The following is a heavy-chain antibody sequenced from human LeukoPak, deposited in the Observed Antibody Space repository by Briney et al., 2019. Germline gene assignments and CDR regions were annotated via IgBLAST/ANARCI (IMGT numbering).Heavy chain of an antibody. CDR1: GGSISSYY. CDR2: IYTSGST. D-gene: IGHD5-18*01. J-gene: IGHJ6*02. V-gene: IGHV4-4*07. CDR3: ARDLLDTAMVHYYDYYGMDV. Sequence: SETLSLTCTVSGGSISSYYWSWLRQPAGKGLEWIGRIYTSGSTNYNPSLKSRVTMSVDTSKNQFSLKLSSVTAADTAVYYCARDLLDTAMVHYYDYYGMDVWGQGTTVTVSS.